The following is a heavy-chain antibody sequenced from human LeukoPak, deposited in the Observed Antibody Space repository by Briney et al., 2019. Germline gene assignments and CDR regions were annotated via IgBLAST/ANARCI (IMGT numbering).Heavy chain of an antibody. CDR3: ASKLTSGY. V-gene: IGHV3-66*01. CDR2: IYSGGTT. CDR1: GFTVTSNY. D-gene: IGHD4-17*01. Sequence: GGSLRLSCVVSGFTVTSNYMSWVRQAPGKGLEWVSVIYSGGTTNYADSVKGRFTVYRDNPKNTLYLQMKSLRAEDTAVYYCASKLTSGYWGQGTLVTVSS. J-gene: IGHJ4*02.